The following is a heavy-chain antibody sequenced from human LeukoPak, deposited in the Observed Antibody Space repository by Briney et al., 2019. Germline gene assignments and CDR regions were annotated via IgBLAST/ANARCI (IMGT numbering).Heavy chain of an antibody. Sequence: GASVKVSCKTSGYTFTSYGISWVRQAPGQGLEWMGWISAYNGNTNYAQKVQGRVTMTTDTSTSTAYMELRSLRSDDTAVYYCARDGWPGWNYAIDYWGQGTLVTVSS. V-gene: IGHV1-18*01. CDR2: ISAYNGNT. CDR1: GYTFTSYG. CDR3: ARDGWPGWNYAIDY. D-gene: IGHD1-7*01. J-gene: IGHJ4*02.